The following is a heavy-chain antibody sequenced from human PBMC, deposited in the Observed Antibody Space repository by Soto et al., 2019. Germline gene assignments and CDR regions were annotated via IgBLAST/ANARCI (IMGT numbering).Heavy chain of an antibody. D-gene: IGHD4-17*01. CDR1: GFTFSSSG. Sequence: EGQLLQSGGGLVQPGESLRVSCAASGFTFSSSGMSWVRQAPGKGLEWVSRISVRGDYRYYADSVKGRFTISRDNSKNTLYLQMNCLTADDRAVYYCANHGGFDFWGQGKMVGVSS. CDR3: ANHGGFDF. CDR2: ISVRGDYR. V-gene: IGHV3-23*01. J-gene: IGHJ3*01.